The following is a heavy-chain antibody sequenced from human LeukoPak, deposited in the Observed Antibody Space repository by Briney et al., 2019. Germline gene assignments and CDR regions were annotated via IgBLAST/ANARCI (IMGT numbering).Heavy chain of an antibody. Sequence: SETLSLTCTVSGGSISPYYWSWIRQPPGKGLEWIGYIYYTGSTYCNPSLKSRVTISVDTSKNQFSLKLSSVTAADTAVYYCARESGYVDYWGQGTLVTVSS. CDR3: ARESGYVDY. CDR2: IYYTGST. V-gene: IGHV4-59*12. J-gene: IGHJ4*02. D-gene: IGHD1-26*01. CDR1: GGSISPYY.